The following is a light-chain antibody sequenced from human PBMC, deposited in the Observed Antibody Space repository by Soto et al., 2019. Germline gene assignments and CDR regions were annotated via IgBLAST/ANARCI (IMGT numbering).Light chain of an antibody. Sequence: DIQMTQSPYSLSASVGDRVAISCRASQTIGTSLNWYQRKPGTAPKLLIYAASSLQSGVPSRFSGSGSGTEFTLTISSLQPEDFATYFCQQLNTYSFGQGTKVDIK. V-gene: IGKV1-39*01. CDR2: AAS. J-gene: IGKJ1*01. CDR1: QTIGTS. CDR3: QQLNTYS.